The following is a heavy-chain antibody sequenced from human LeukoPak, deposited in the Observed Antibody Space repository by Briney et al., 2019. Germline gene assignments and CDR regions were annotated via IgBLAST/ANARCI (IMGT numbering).Heavy chain of an antibody. V-gene: IGHV3-7*01. J-gene: IGHJ4*02. CDR2: INQEGSEK. D-gene: IGHD5-24*01. CDR1: GLIFRSYW. CDR3: ARERDGRFFDY. Sequence: GGSLRLSCEVSGLIFRSYWMSWVRQAPGKGLEWVANINQEGSEKYFEDSVKGRFTISRHNAKNSLHLQMNTLRAEDTAVYYCARERDGRFFDYWGQGTLVTVSS.